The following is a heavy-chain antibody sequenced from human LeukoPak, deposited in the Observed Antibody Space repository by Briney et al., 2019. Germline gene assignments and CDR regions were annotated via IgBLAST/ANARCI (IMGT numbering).Heavy chain of an antibody. CDR1: GFTFSDYY. J-gene: IGHJ5*02. V-gene: IGHV3-11*04. CDR3: YCSSTSCFVNWFDP. D-gene: IGHD2-2*01. CDR2: ISSSGSTI. Sequence: PGGSLRLSCAASGFTFSDYYMSWIRQAPGKGLEWVSYISSSGSTIYYADSVKGRFTISRDNAKNSLYLQMNSLRAEDTAVYYCYCSSTSCFVNWFDPWGQGTLVTVSS.